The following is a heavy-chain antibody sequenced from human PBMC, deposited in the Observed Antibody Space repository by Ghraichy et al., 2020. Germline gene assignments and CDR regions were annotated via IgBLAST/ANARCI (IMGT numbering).Heavy chain of an antibody. CDR1: GFTFSSYA. CDR2: ISGSGGST. Sequence: GGSLRLSCAASGFTFSSYAMSWVRQAPGKGLEWVSAISGSGGSTYYADSVKGRFTISRDNSKNTLYLQMNSLRAEDTAVYYCAKGQTYYYDSSGYYPPGAFHIWGQGTMVTVSS. D-gene: IGHD3-22*01. CDR3: AKGQTYYYDSSGYYPPGAFHI. J-gene: IGHJ3*02. V-gene: IGHV3-23*01.